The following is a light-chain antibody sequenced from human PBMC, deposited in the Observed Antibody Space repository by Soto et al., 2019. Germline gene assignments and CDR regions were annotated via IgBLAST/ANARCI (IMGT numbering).Light chain of an antibody. CDR1: SSDVGGYNY. Sequence: QSALTQPASVSGSPGQSITISCTGTSSDVGGYNYVSWYQQHPGRAPQLMIYDVSHRPSGVSNRFSGSRSGNTASLTISGLQAEDEADYYCSSYATSTPVLFGGGTKLTVL. J-gene: IGLJ2*01. CDR3: SSYATSTPVL. V-gene: IGLV2-14*03. CDR2: DVS.